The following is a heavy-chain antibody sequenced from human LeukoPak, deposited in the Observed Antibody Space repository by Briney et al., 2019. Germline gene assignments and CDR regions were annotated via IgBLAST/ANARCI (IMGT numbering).Heavy chain of an antibody. D-gene: IGHD4-17*01. J-gene: IGHJ3*02. Sequence: GGSLRLSCAASGFTFDDYAMHWVRQAPGKGLVWVSRINSDGSSTSYADSVKGRFTISRDNAKNTLYLQMNSLRAEDTAVYYCARGKGFDYGDYEDAFDIWGQGTMVTVSS. CDR1: GFTFDDYA. V-gene: IGHV3-74*01. CDR3: ARGKGFDYGDYEDAFDI. CDR2: INSDGSST.